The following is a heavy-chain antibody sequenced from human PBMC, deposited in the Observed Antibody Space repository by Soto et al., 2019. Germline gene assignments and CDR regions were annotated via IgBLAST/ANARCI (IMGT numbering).Heavy chain of an antibody. Sequence: GGSLRLSCAASGFTFSSYSMNWVRQAPGKGLEWVSYISSSSSTIYYADSVKGRFTISRDNAKNSLYLQMNSLRDEDTAVYYCARERATVTTFAFDIWGQGTMVTVSS. CDR1: GFTFSSYS. J-gene: IGHJ3*02. D-gene: IGHD4-17*01. CDR3: ARERATVTTFAFDI. CDR2: ISSSSSTI. V-gene: IGHV3-48*02.